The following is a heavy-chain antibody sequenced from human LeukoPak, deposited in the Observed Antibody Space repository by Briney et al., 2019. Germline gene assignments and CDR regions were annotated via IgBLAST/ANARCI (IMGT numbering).Heavy chain of an antibody. J-gene: IGHJ5*02. D-gene: IGHD2-2*02. Sequence: PSETLSLTCTVSGGSISSYYWSWIRQPPGKGLEWIGYIYTSGSTNYNPSLKSRVTISVDTSKNQFSLKLSSVTAADMAVYYCARHIVVVPAAIYWFDHWGQGTLVTVSS. V-gene: IGHV4-4*09. CDR3: ARHIVVVPAAIYWFDH. CDR1: GGSISSYY. CDR2: IYTSGST.